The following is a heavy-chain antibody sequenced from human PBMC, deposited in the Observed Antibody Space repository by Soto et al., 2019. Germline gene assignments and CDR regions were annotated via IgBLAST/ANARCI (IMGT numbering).Heavy chain of an antibody. Sequence: QVQLQQWGAGLLKPSETLSLTCAVYGGSFSGYYWSWIRQPPGKALEWIGEINHSGSTNYKPSLKRRVTLSVDTSKNQFSLKLSSVTAAGMAVYYCGRRPMGYTRTYYYYYLDVWGKGTTVTASS. J-gene: IGHJ6*03. CDR1: GGSFSGYY. CDR3: GRRPMGYTRTYYYYYLDV. D-gene: IGHD6-13*01. CDR2: INHSGST. V-gene: IGHV4-34*01.